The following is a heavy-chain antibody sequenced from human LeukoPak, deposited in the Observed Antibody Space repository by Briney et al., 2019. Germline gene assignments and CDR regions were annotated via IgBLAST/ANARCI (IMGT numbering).Heavy chain of an antibody. CDR3: ARGERTYYYDSSGYYYVDY. V-gene: IGHV3-21*01. Sequence: GGSLRLSCAASGFTFSSYSMNWVRQAPGKGLEWVSSISSSSSYIYYADSVKGRFTISRDNAKNSLYLQVNSLRAEDTAVYYCARGERTYYYDSSGYYYVDYWGQGTLVTVSS. CDR2: ISSSSSYI. J-gene: IGHJ4*02. D-gene: IGHD3-22*01. CDR1: GFTFSSYS.